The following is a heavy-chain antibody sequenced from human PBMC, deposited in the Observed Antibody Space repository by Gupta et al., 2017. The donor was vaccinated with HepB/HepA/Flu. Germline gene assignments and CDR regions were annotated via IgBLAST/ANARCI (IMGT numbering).Heavy chain of an antibody. Sequence: EVQLVESGGGLVQPGGSLTLSCAASGFTFRTYWMSWVRQAPGKGLEWVAKINQDGSEKVDVDSVKGRFTISRDNAERSLLLNVSSLRAEDTAVYYCAKYSGYSFDYWGQGTLVTVSS. CDR3: AKYSGYSFDY. V-gene: IGHV3-7*01. CDR2: INQDGSEK. J-gene: IGHJ4*02. D-gene: IGHD5-12*01. CDR1: GFTFRTYW.